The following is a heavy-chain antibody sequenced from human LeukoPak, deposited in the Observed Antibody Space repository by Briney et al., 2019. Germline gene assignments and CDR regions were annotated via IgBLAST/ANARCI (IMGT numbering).Heavy chain of an antibody. V-gene: IGHV3-23*01. Sequence: PGGSLRLSCAVSGFTFSNHGMSWVRQAPGKGLEWVSGITGSSTWTYYADSVRGRFTISRDNSKNTLHLQMNNLTADDTAIYYCARELVSLGTGYFDLWGRGTLVTVSS. J-gene: IGHJ2*01. CDR2: ITGSSTWT. D-gene: IGHD7-27*01. CDR1: GFTFSNHG. CDR3: ARELVSLGTGYFDL.